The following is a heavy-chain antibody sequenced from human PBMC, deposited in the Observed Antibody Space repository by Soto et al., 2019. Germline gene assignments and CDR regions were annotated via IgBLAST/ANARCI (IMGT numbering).Heavy chain of an antibody. D-gene: IGHD6-6*01. V-gene: IGHV3-73*02. J-gene: IGHJ6*01. Sequence: EVQLVESGGGLVQPGGSLKLSCAASGFTFSGSAMHWVRQASGKGLEWVGRIRSKANSYATAYAASVKVRFTISRDDSKNTAYRQMNSLKTEDRAVYYCTRLGSSYYYYGMDVWGQGTTVTVSS. CDR3: TRLGSSYYYYGMDV. CDR2: IRSKANSYAT. CDR1: GFTFSGSA.